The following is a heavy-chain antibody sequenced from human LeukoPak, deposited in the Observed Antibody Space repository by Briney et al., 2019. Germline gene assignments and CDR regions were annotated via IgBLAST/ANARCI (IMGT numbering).Heavy chain of an antibody. J-gene: IGHJ4*02. V-gene: IGHV1-46*01. Sequence: GASVKVSCKASGYTFTSYYFHWVRQAPGQGLEWMGVINPNGGSTTDAEKSQGRVTMTRDRSTSTVYMELYSLRSEDTAVYYCARDPSGSWQWFDYWGQGTLVTVSS. CDR1: GYTFTSYY. CDR3: ARDPSGSWQWFDY. CDR2: INPNGGST. D-gene: IGHD1-26*01.